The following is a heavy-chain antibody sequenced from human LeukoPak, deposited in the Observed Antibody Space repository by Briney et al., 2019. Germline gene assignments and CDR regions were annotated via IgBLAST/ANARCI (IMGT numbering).Heavy chain of an antibody. D-gene: IGHD4-17*01. CDR1: GFTFSNAW. V-gene: IGHV3-15*01. CDR2: IKSKTDGGTT. CDR3: AKDRGPTTVTTVDY. J-gene: IGHJ4*02. Sequence: GGSLRLSCAASGFTFSNAWMSWVRQAPGKGLEWVGRIKSKTDGGTTDYAAPVKGRFTISRDDSKNTLYLQMNSLRAEDTAVYYCAKDRGPTTVTTVDYWGQGTLVTVSS.